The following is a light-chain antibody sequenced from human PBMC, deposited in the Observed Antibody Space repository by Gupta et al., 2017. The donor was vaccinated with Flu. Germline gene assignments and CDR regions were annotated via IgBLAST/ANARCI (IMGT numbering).Light chain of an antibody. J-gene: IGKJ4*01. CDR3: QQCNSIPLT. CDR1: QGISTY. CDR2: AAS. Sequence: IQTNQSPSLLYASVGDRVTITCRASQGISTYLTWFQQKPGRAPKSLIYAASRLQSGVPSKFSGSGSGTDFTLTISSLQPEDFATYYCQQCNSIPLTFGRGTKVEI. V-gene: IGKV1-16*02.